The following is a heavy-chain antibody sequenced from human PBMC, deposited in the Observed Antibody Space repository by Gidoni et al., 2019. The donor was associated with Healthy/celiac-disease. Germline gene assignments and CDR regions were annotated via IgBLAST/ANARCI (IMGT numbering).Heavy chain of an antibody. J-gene: IGHJ4*02. V-gene: IGHV4-31*01. D-gene: IGHD6-13*01. Sequence: QVQLQESGPGLVKPSQTLSLTCTVSGGSISSGGYYWSWIRQHPGKGLEGIGYIYYSGSTYYNPSLKSLVTISVDTSKNQFSLKLSSVTAADTAVYYCARVRIAAAEVDYWGQGTLVTVSS. CDR3: ARVRIAAAEVDY. CDR2: IYYSGST. CDR1: GGSISSGGYY.